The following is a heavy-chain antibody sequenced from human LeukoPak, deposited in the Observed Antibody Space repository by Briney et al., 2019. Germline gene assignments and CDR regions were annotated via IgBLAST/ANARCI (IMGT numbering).Heavy chain of an antibody. V-gene: IGHV3-66*01. CDR3: ARGYEGYSSSWPYYFDY. D-gene: IGHD6-13*01. CDR1: GFTVSSNY. Sequence: GGSLRLSCAASGFTVSSNYMSWVRQAPGKGLEWVSVIYSGGSTYYADSVKGRFTISRDNSKNTLYLQMNSLRAEDTAVNYCARGYEGYSSSWPYYFDYWGQGTLVTVSS. CDR2: IYSGGST. J-gene: IGHJ4*02.